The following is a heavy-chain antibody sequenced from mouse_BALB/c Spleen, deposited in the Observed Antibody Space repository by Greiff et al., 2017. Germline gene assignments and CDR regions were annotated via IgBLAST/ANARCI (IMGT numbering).Heavy chain of an antibody. CDR2: IRNKANGYTT. CDR3: AKDIIDY. CDR1: GFTFTDYY. Sequence: EVQLVESGGGLVQPGGSLRLSCATSGFTFTDYYMSWVRQPPGKALEWLGFIRNKANGYTTAYSASVKGPFTISRDNSQSILYHQMNTQRAEDSATYYCAKDIIDYWGQGTTLTVSS. J-gene: IGHJ2*01. V-gene: IGHV7-3*02.